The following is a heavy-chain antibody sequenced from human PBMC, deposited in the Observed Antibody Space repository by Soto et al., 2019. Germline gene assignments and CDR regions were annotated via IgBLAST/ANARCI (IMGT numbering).Heavy chain of an antibody. D-gene: IGHD2-2*01. V-gene: IGHV3-48*02. Sequence: VQLVESGGGLVQPGGSLRLSCAASGFTFSSYSMNWVRQAPGKGLEWVSYISSSSSTIYYADSVKGRFTISRDNAKNSLYLQMNSLRDEDTAVYYCASESDPKRVVVPAYKTYYYYGMDVWGQGTTVTVSS. J-gene: IGHJ6*02. CDR3: ASESDPKRVVVPAYKTYYYYGMDV. CDR2: ISSSSSTI. CDR1: GFTFSSYS.